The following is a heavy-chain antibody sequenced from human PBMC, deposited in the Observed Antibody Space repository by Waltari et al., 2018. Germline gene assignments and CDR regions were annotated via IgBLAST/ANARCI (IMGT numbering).Heavy chain of an antibody. J-gene: IGHJ4*02. V-gene: IGHV1-69*12. Sequence: QVQLVQSGAEVKKPGSSVKVSCKASGGTFSSYAISWVRQAPGKGLGWMGGIIPIFGTANNAQKVRGRVTITADESTSTAYMELSSLRSEDMAVYYCASGGPMPGTFDYWGQGTLVTVSS. CDR3: ASGGPMPGTFDY. D-gene: IGHD1-7*01. CDR2: IIPIFGTA. CDR1: GGTFSSYA.